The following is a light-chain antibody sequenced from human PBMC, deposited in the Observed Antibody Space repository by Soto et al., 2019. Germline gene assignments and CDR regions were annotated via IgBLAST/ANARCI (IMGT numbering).Light chain of an antibody. J-gene: IGKJ5*01. Sequence: EIVMTQYPATLSVSPGERATLSCRASQSVRSSLAWYQPKPGQAPRLLIYGASTRATGIPARFSGSGSETDFTLTISSLQPEDFATYYCQQSYSTPITFGQGTRLEIK. CDR1: QSVRSS. V-gene: IGKV3-15*01. CDR3: QQSYSTPIT. CDR2: GAS.